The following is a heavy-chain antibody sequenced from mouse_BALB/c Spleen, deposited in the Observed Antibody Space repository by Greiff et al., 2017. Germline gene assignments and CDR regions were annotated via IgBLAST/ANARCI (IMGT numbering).Heavy chain of an antibody. J-gene: IGHJ2*01. CDR2: ISSGGSYT. D-gene: IGHD2-10*02. Sequence: EVKVVESGGDLVKPGGSLKLSCAASGFTFSSYGMSWVRQTPDKRLEWVATISSGGSYTYYPDSVKGRFTISRDNAKNTLYLQMSSLKSEDTAMYYCARHGMYGNYVDFDYWGQGTTLTVSS. V-gene: IGHV5-6*01. CDR3: ARHGMYGNYVDFDY. CDR1: GFTFSSYG.